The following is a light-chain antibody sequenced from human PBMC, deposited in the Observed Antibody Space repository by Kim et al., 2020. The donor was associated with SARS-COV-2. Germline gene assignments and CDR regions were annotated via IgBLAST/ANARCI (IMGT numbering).Light chain of an antibody. J-gene: IGLJ3*02. Sequence: QRVTISGTGSSSNIGAGYDVHWYQQLPGTAPKLLVYGDNNRPSGVPDRFSGSKSGTSASLAITGLQAEDEADYYCQSSDSSLSGWVFGGGTQLTVL. V-gene: IGLV1-40*01. CDR1: SSNIGAGYD. CDR3: QSSDSSLSGWV. CDR2: GDN.